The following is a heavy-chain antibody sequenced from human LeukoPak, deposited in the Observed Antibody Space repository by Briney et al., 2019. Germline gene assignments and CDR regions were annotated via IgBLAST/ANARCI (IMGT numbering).Heavy chain of an antibody. J-gene: IGHJ5*02. Sequence: GGSLRLSCVASGFTFSSYSMNWGRQAPGKGLEWVSSISSSSSYIYYADSVKGRFTISRDNAKNSLFLQMNSLRAEDTAVYYCARVGYSSGWYGWFDPWGQGTLVTVSS. CDR2: ISSSSSYI. CDR3: ARVGYSSGWYGWFDP. V-gene: IGHV3-21*01. CDR1: GFTFSSYS. D-gene: IGHD6-19*01.